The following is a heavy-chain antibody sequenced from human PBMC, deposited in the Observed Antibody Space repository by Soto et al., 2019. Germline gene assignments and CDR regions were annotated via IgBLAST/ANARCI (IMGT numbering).Heavy chain of an antibody. CDR2: ISYDGSNK. CDR3: AKELGTLYYYYGMDV. V-gene: IGHV3-30*18. CDR1: GFTLSSYG. D-gene: IGHD7-27*01. Sequence: GGSLRLSCAASGFTLSSYGMHWVRQAPGKGLEWVAVISYDGSNKYYADSVKGRFTISRDNSKNTLYLQMNSLRAEDTAVYYCAKELGTLYYYYGMDVWGQGTTVTSP. J-gene: IGHJ6*02.